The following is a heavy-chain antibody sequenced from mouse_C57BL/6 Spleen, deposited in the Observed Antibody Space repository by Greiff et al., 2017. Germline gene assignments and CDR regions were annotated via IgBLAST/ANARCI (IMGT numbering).Heavy chain of an antibody. Sequence: VQLKESGPGLVKPSQSLSLTCSVTGYSITSGYYWNWIRQFPGNKLEWMGYISYDGSNNYNPSLKNRISITRDTSKNQFFLKLNSVTTEDTATYYCASELGFDYWGQGTTLTVSS. V-gene: IGHV3-6*01. CDR1: GYSITSGYY. J-gene: IGHJ2*01. D-gene: IGHD4-1*01. CDR2: ISYDGSN. CDR3: ASELGFDY.